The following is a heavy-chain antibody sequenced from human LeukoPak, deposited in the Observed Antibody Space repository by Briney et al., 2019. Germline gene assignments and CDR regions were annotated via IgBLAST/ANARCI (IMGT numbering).Heavy chain of an antibody. CDR1: GYSFTTYL. J-gene: IGHJ4*02. CDR3: ARPVGGDSMYGYLDY. V-gene: IGHV5-51*01. CDR2: IYPSDSDT. Sequence: GSALNICCNGSGYSFTTYLICWGRELRGKRVEWMGIIYPSDSDTRYSPSFQSQVTISADKPISTGCLQWSTLKASDTAMYYCARPVGGDSMYGYLDYWGQGTLVTVSP. D-gene: IGHD2-21*01.